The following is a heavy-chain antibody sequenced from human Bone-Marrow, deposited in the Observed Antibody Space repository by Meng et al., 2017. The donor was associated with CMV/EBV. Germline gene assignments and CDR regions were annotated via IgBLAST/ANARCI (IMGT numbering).Heavy chain of an antibody. CDR3: ARHPRYCSSTSCYGGFDL. Sequence: GGSLRLSCAASGFSFSSYWMTWVRQAPGKGLEWVGRTRNKANSYTTEYAASVKGRFTISRDDSKNSLYLQMNSLKTEDTAVYYCARHPRYCSSTSCYGGFDLWGRGTLVTVSS. CDR1: GFSFSSYW. D-gene: IGHD2-2*01. CDR2: TRNKANSYTT. V-gene: IGHV3-72*01. J-gene: IGHJ2*01.